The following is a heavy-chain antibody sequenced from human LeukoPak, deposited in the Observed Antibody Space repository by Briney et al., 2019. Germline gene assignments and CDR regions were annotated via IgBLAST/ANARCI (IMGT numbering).Heavy chain of an antibody. CDR1: GGSISSSSYY. CDR2: IYYSGST. J-gene: IGHJ4*02. Sequence: SETLSLTCTVSGGSISSSSYYWGWIRQPPGKGLEWIGSIYYSGSTYYNPPLKSRVTISVDTSENQFSLKLSSVTAADTAVYYCARRQYGSGSYYTPPDYWGQGTLVTVSS. V-gene: IGHV4-39*01. D-gene: IGHD3-10*01. CDR3: ARRQYGSGSYYTPPDY.